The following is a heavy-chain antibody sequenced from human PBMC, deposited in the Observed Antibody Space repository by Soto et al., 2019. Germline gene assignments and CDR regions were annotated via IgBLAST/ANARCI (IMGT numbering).Heavy chain of an antibody. J-gene: IGHJ6*03. V-gene: IGHV1-8*01. CDR3: ARGSGDYVDYYYYMDV. CDR1: GYTFTSYD. Sequence: ASVKVSCKASGYTFTSYDINWVRQATGQGLEWMGWMNPNSGNIGYAQKFQGRVTMTRNTSISTAYMELSSLRSEDTAVYYCARGSGDYVDYYYYMDVWGKGTTVTVSS. CDR2: MNPNSGNI. D-gene: IGHD4-17*01.